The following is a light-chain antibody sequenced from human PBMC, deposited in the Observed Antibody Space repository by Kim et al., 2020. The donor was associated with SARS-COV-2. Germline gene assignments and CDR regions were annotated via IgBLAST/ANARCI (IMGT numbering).Light chain of an antibody. Sequence: VSPGQAARITCAGDTLPGKQTLCYQQKSGQAPPLVIYKDNERPSGMPGRFSGSSSGTTVALTISGVQAEDDADYYCQSADGSGTYVFGTGTKVTVL. J-gene: IGLJ1*01. CDR3: QSADGSGTYV. V-gene: IGLV3-25*03. CDR1: TLPGKQ. CDR2: KDN.